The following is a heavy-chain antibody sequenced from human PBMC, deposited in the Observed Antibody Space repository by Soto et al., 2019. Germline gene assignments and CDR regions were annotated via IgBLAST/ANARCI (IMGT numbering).Heavy chain of an antibody. D-gene: IGHD3-10*01. CDR2: IYYSGST. CDR1: GGSISSYC. J-gene: IGHJ4*02. CDR3: ARTSYYLDY. V-gene: IGHV4-59*01. Sequence: SETLSLTCTVSGGSISSYCWSWIRQPPGKGLEWIGYIYYSGSTNYNPSLKSRVTISVDTSKNQFSLKLSSVTAADTAVYYCARTSYYLDYWGQGTLVTVSS.